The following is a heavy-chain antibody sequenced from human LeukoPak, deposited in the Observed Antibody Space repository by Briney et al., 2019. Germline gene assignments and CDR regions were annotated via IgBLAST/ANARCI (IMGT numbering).Heavy chain of an antibody. CDR3: ARERAPPYSSGWYFDY. Sequence: ASVTVSFRASGYTFTVYYMHWVRQAPGQGLEGMGWINPNSGGTNYTQRFQGRVTMTRDTDISTAYMELRSLRSDATAVYYCARERAPPYSSGWYFDYWGQGTLVTVSS. CDR2: INPNSGGT. V-gene: IGHV1-2*02. J-gene: IGHJ4*02. CDR1: GYTFTVYY. D-gene: IGHD6-19*01.